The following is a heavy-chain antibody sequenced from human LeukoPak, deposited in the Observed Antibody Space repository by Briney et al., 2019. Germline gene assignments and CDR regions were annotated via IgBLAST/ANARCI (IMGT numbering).Heavy chain of an antibody. CDR1: DFSIRSGYY. D-gene: IGHD2-15*01. CDR2: LYHSGSA. Sequence: SETLSLTCDVSDFSIRSGYYWGWIRQPPGKGLEWIGSLYHSGSAYYSPSLKSRVTISLDTSNNELSLRLSSVTAADTAIYYCARQNIVVVVAATPGAFDIWGQGTLVTVSS. J-gene: IGHJ3*02. CDR3: ARQNIVVVVAATPGAFDI. V-gene: IGHV4-38-2*01.